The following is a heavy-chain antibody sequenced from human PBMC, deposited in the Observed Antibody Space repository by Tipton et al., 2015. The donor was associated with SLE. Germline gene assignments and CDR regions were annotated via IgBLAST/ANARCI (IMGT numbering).Heavy chain of an antibody. CDR1: GGSFSGYY. Sequence: TLSLTCTVYGGSFSGYYWSWIRQPPGKGLEWIGEINHSGSTNYNPSLKSRVTISVDTSKNQFSLKLSSETAADTAVYYCARHRAGGMRDYWGQGTLVTVSS. D-gene: IGHD6-13*01. V-gene: IGHV4-34*01. CDR3: ARHRAGGMRDY. J-gene: IGHJ4*02. CDR2: INHSGST.